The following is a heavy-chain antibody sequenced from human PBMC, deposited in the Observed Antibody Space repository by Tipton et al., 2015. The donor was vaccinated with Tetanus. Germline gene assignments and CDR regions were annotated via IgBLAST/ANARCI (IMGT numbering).Heavy chain of an antibody. D-gene: IGHD6-13*01. CDR1: GGSLSRYY. CDR3: ARGTWLYTSTYHRHWLDP. V-gene: IGHV4-34*01. Sequence: TLSLTCAVYGGSLSRYYLTWIRQPPGKGLEWIGEGDDSGRTNYSPYLKSRVTISLDTSKNEFSLTLSSVTAADTAVYYCARGTWLYTSTYHRHWLDPWGQGTLVTVSS. J-gene: IGHJ5*02. CDR2: GDDSGRT.